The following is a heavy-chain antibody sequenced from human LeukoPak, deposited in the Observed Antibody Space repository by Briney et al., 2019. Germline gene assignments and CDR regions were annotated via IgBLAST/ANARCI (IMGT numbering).Heavy chain of an antibody. D-gene: IGHD2-2*01. CDR1: GYTFTSYG. Sequence: ASVEVSFKASGYTFTSYGISWVRQAPRQGVAWMGWMSAYNGKRNYAKKLQDRVPRTTDTSTSTAYTELRRLRSDETAVYYCARGHCSSTSCYVGGGDYWGQGTLVTVSS. CDR3: ARGHCSSTSCYVGGGDY. V-gene: IGHV1-18*01. J-gene: IGHJ4*02. CDR2: MSAYNGKR.